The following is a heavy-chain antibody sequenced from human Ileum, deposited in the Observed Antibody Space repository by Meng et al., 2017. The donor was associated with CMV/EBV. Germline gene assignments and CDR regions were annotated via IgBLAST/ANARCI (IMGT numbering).Heavy chain of an antibody. CDR3: ARVQAKTYYDFWSGYYLNWFDP. D-gene: IGHD3-3*01. Sequence: ASVKVSCKASGYTFTSYDINWVRQATGQGLEWMGWMNPNSGNTGYAQKFQGRVTMTRNTSISTAYMELSSLRSEDTAVYYCARVQAKTYYDFWSGYYLNWFDPWGQGTRVTVSS. V-gene: IGHV1-8*01. J-gene: IGHJ5*02. CDR2: MNPNSGNT. CDR1: GYTFTSYD.